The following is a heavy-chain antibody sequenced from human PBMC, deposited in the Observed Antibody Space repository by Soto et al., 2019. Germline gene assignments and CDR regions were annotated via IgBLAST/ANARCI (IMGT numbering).Heavy chain of an antibody. CDR3: TRPLSGPLAFDI. CDR1: GFTFSSYA. D-gene: IGHD5-12*01. J-gene: IGHJ3*02. Sequence: GGSLRLSCAASGFTFSSYAMRWVRQAPGKGLEWVAVISYDGSNKYYADSVKGRFTISRDDSKNTAYLQMNSLKTEDTAVYYCTRPLSGPLAFDIWGQGTMVTVSS. V-gene: IGHV3-30-3*01. CDR2: ISYDGSNK.